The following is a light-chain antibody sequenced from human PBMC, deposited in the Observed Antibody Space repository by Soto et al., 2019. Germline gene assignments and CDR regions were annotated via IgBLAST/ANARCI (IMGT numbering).Light chain of an antibody. CDR3: QQSYSALPLT. CDR2: VAS. J-gene: IGKJ4*01. V-gene: IGKV1-39*01. Sequence: DLQMTQSPSSLSASVGDRVTITCRASQSIGTYLNWYQQKPGKAPKLLIFVASSLQIGVPPRFRVSGSGTDFTLTISGLQPEDFATYYCQQSYSALPLTFGGGTKVEMK. CDR1: QSIGTY.